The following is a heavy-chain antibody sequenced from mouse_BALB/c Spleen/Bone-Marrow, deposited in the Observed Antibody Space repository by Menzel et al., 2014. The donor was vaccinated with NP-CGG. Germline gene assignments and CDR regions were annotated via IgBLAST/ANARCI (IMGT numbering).Heavy chain of an antibody. V-gene: IGHV4-1*02. D-gene: IGHD2-4*01. CDR3: ARPPLYYDYAWFAY. CDR2: INPDSSTI. Sequence: EVQRVESGGGLVQPGGSLKLSCAASGFDFXRYWMSWVRQAPGKGLEWIGEINPDSSTINYTPSLKDKFIISRDNAKNTLYLQMSKVRSEDTALYYCARPPLYYDYAWFAYWGQGTLVTVSA. CDR1: GFDFXRYW. J-gene: IGHJ3*01.